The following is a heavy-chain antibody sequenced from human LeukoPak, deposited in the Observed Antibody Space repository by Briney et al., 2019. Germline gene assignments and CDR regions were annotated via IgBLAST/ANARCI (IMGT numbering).Heavy chain of an antibody. CDR3: AREGFGGVGYYDSSGYYS. J-gene: IGHJ4*02. CDR1: GGSISSGGYY. Sequence: PSQTLSLTCTVSGGSISSGGYYWSWIRQHPGKGLEWIGYIYYSGSTNYNPSLRSRVTMSVDTSKNQFSLKLSSVTAADTAVYYCAREGFGGVGYYDSSGYYSWGQGTLVTVSS. V-gene: IGHV4-31*03. D-gene: IGHD3-22*01. CDR2: IYYSGST.